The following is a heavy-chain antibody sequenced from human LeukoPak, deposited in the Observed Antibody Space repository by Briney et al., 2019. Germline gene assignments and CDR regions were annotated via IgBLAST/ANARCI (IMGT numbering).Heavy chain of an antibody. V-gene: IGHV3-30*03. CDR1: GFTFSSYG. J-gene: IGHJ3*02. Sequence: GGSLRLSCAASGFTFSSYGMHWVRQAPGKGLEWVAVISYDGSNKYYADSVKGRFTISRDNSKNTLYLQMNSLRAEDTAVYYCARGPQLHDAFDIWGQGTMVTVSS. D-gene: IGHD1-26*01. CDR2: ISYDGSNK. CDR3: ARGPQLHDAFDI.